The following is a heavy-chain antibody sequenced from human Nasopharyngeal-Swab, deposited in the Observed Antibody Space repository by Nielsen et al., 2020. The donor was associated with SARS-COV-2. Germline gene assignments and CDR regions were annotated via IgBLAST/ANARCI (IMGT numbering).Heavy chain of an antibody. CDR2: INPNSGGT. CDR1: GYTFTGYY. D-gene: IGHD1-26*01. Sequence: ASVQVSCKASGYTFTGYYMHWVRQAPGQGLEWMGRINPNSGGTNYAQKFQGRVTMTRDTSISTAYMELSRLRSDDTAVYYCAREKEWELSFDYWGQGTLVTVSS. V-gene: IGHV1-2*06. J-gene: IGHJ4*02. CDR3: AREKEWELSFDY.